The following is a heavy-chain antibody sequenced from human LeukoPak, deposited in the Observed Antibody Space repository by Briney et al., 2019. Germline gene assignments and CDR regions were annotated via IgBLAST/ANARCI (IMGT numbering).Heavy chain of an antibody. CDR3: AKDGQSFNSMYDYFDS. CDR2: IGGGDT. CDR1: GFTFRTFA. D-gene: IGHD2-8*01. Sequence: GGSLRLSCSTSGFTFRTFAMSWVRQAPGKGLEWVSSIGGGDTYYADSVKGRFIISRDDSRSTVDLQMSSLRAEDTAVYYCAKDGQSFNSMYDYFDSWGPGTLVTVSS. J-gene: IGHJ4*02. V-gene: IGHV3-23*01.